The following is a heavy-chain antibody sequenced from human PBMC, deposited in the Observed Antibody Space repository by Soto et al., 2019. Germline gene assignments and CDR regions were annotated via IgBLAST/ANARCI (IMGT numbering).Heavy chain of an antibody. CDR2: IKQDGSEE. V-gene: IGHV3-7*01. CDR1: GFTFSSYW. J-gene: IGHJ6*02. Sequence: GGSLRLSCAAYGFTFSSYWMSWVRQAPGKGLEWVAKIKQDGSEEYYVDSVMGRFTISRDNAKNSLYLQMNSLRAEDTAVYYCARDDYCSSTSCYMVYYYYGMDVWGQGTTVTVSS. D-gene: IGHD2-2*02. CDR3: ARDDYCSSTSCYMVYYYYGMDV.